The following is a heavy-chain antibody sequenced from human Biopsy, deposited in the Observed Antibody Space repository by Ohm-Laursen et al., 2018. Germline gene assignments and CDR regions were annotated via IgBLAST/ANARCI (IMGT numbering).Heavy chain of an antibody. CDR3: TRDLQTRAETFDS. J-gene: IGHJ5*01. V-gene: IGHV1-18*01. Sequence: VSSVKVSCKTSGYTFSDYGVSWVRQAPGQGLEWMGWISGLNGNKTSASKFQGRLTMTTDRSASTACMEMRGLRSDDTGVYYCTRDLQTRAETFDSWGQGTLVIVSS. D-gene: IGHD4-11*01. CDR2: ISGLNGNK. CDR1: GYTFSDYG.